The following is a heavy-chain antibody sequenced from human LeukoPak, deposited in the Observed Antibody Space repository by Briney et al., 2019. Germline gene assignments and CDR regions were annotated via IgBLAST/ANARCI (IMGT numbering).Heavy chain of an antibody. CDR3: AKIKDYYYGSGRDRGWFDP. Sequence: GGSLRLSCAASGFTFSSYSMNWVRQALGKGLEWVSYISSSSSTTYYADSVKGRFTVSRDNSKNTLYLQMNSLRAEDTAVYYCAKIKDYYYGSGRDRGWFDPWGQGTLVTVSS. CDR2: ISSSSSTT. J-gene: IGHJ5*02. D-gene: IGHD3-10*01. CDR1: GFTFSSYS. V-gene: IGHV3-48*01.